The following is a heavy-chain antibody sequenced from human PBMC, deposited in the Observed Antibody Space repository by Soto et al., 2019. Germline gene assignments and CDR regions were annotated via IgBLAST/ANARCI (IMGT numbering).Heavy chain of an antibody. J-gene: IGHJ5*02. CDR1: GFTFNDYY. D-gene: IGHD2-21*01. CDR3: TRERPYSFWFDP. CDR2: ADPSGGGT. Sequence: ASVKVSCKASGFTFNDYYIHWMRLAPGQGLEYMGKADPSGGGTAYAQGFQGRVIMTGDASTNTVYMELSSLRSEDTALYYCTRERPYSFWFDPWGQGTLVTVSS. V-gene: IGHV1-46*02.